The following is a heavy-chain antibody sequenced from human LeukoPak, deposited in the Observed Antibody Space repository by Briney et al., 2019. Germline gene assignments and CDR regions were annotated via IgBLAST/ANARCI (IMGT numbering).Heavy chain of an antibody. V-gene: IGHV4-34*01. CDR1: GGSFSGYY. Sequence: SGTLSLTCAVYGGSFSGYYWSWIRQPPGKGLEWIGSIYYSGSTYDNPALKSRVTISVDTSKNQFSLKLSSVTAADTAVYYCASEGIRDYYYYIMDVWGKGTTVTISS. CDR2: IYYSGST. D-gene: IGHD1-14*01. J-gene: IGHJ6*03. CDR3: ASEGIRDYYYYIMDV.